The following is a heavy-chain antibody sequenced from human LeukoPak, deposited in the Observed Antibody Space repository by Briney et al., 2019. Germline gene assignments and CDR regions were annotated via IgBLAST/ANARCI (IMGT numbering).Heavy chain of an antibody. CDR1: GFTFRSYW. Sequence: GGSLRLSCAASGFTFRSYWMSWVRQAPGRGLEWVANIKQDGSEKYYADSVKGRFTISRDNSKNTLYLQMNSLRAEDTAVYYCARASITMVRGVIITSRYYYYMDVWGKGTTVTVSS. CDR2: IKQDGSEK. V-gene: IGHV3-7*03. CDR3: ARASITMVRGVIITSRYYYYMDV. J-gene: IGHJ6*03. D-gene: IGHD3-10*01.